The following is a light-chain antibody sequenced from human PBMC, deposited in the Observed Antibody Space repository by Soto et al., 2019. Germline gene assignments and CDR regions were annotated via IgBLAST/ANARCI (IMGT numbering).Light chain of an antibody. CDR2: DVS. CDR1: SSDVGGYDS. V-gene: IGLV2-23*02. J-gene: IGLJ2*01. Sequence: QSALTQPASVSGSPGQSITISCTGTSSDVGGYDSVSWYQQHPGKAPNLVIFDVSNRPSGVSNRFSGSKSGNTASLTISGLQAEDEADYYCCSYAGSGTLVFGGGTKLTVL. CDR3: CSYAGSGTLV.